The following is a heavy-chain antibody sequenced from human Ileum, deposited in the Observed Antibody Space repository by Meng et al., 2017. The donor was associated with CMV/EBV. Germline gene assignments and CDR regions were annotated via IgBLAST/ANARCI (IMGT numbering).Heavy chain of an antibody. CDR2: ISRSGDSE. V-gene: IGHV3-23*01. CDR3: ATEDWNADY. Sequence: LRLPGVASGVTLSSYGMNWVRQALGRGRKWVEGISRSGDSEFYADCVKGRFTVSRDNSRDTLYLQMNSLRAEDTAVYFCATEDWNADYWGQGTLVTVSS. J-gene: IGHJ4*02. CDR1: GVTLSSYG. D-gene: IGHD1-1*01.